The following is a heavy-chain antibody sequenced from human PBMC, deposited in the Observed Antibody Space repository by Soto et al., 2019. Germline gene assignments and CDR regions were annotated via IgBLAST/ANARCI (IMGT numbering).Heavy chain of an antibody. D-gene: IGHD6-13*01. J-gene: IGHJ5*02. CDR3: ARHPSHSSSYGDR. CDR1: GGSISSSRYC. Sequence: SETLGLTCTVSGGSISSSRYCWGWIRQPPGKGLEWIGSIDYSGSTYYNPSLNSRVTISVDTSKNQVSLTLSSVTAADTAGYYCARHPSHSSSYGDRWGQGTLVSV. V-gene: IGHV4-39*01. CDR2: IDYSGST.